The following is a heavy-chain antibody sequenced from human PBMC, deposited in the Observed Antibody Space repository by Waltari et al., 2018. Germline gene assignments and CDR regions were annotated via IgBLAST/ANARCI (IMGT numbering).Heavy chain of an antibody. CDR3: ARHPSPFYGDGAFDI. Sequence: QVQLVQSGAEVKKPGSSVKVSCKASGGTFSSYAISWVRQAPGQGLEWMGGIIPSFGTPNYSQNFQGRVTITADESTSTAYMELSSLRSEDTAVYYCARHPSPFYGDGAFDIWCQGTMVTVSS. CDR1: GGTFSSYA. V-gene: IGHV1-69*12. J-gene: IGHJ3*02. D-gene: IGHD4-17*01. CDR2: IIPSFGTP.